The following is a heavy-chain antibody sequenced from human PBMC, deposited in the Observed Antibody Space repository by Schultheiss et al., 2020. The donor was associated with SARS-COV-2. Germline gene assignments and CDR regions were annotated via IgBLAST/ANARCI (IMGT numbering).Heavy chain of an antibody. J-gene: IGHJ4*02. CDR3: AKNVDTAMVTLYYFDY. CDR1: GFTFSGSA. V-gene: IGHV3-73*01. Sequence: GGSLRLSCAASGFTFSGSAMHWVRQASGKGLEWVGRIRSKANSYATAYAASVKGRFTISRDDSKNTAYLQMNSLKTEDTAVYYCAKNVDTAMVTLYYFDYWGQGTLVTVSS. D-gene: IGHD5-18*01. CDR2: IRSKANSYAT.